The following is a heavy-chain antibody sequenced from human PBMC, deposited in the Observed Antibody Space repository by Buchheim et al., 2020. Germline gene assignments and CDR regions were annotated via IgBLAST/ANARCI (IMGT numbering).Heavy chain of an antibody. CDR3: ARLVAYYDSSGYYYFDY. CDR1: GYTFTSYD. V-gene: IGHV1-8*01. CDR2: MNPNSGNT. D-gene: IGHD3-22*01. J-gene: IGHJ4*02. Sequence: QVQLVQSGAEVKKPGASVKVSCKASGYTFTSYDINWVRQPPGQGLEWMGWMNPNSGNTGYAQKFQGRVTMTRTTSITTASMELSSLRSEDTAVYYCARLVAYYDSSGYYYFDYWGQGTL.